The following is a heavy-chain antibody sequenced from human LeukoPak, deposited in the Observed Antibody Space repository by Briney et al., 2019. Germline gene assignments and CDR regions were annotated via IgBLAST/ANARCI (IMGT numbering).Heavy chain of an antibody. V-gene: IGHV1-46*01. J-gene: IGHJ4*02. Sequence: WASVKVSCKASGYTFTTYYMHWVRQAPGQGLEWMGILNPSSGSTNYAQKFQGRVTMTRDTSSSTFYMELRSLQSEDTAVYYCARDGEYYDSSGSYFDYWGQGTLVTVSS. CDR3: ARDGEYYDSSGSYFDY. CDR2: LNPSSGST. CDR1: GYTFTTYY. D-gene: IGHD3-22*01.